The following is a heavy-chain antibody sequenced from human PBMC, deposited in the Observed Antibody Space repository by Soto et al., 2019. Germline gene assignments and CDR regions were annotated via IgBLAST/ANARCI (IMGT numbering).Heavy chain of an antibody. CDR2: ISYDGSNK. J-gene: IGHJ4*02. CDR1: GFTFSSYA. CDR3: ARDSGYGDPFDY. Sequence: QVQLVESGGGVVQPGRSLRLSCAASGFTFSSYAMHWVRQAPGKGLEWVAVISYDGSNKYYADSVKGRFTISRDNSKNTLYLQMNSLSAEDTAVYYCARDSGYGDPFDYWGQGTLVTVSS. D-gene: IGHD4-17*01. V-gene: IGHV3-30-3*01.